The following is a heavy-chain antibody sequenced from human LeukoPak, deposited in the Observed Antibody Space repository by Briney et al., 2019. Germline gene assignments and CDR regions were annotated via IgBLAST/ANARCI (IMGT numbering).Heavy chain of an antibody. CDR1: GGSFSGYY. V-gene: IGHV4-34*01. J-gene: IGHJ4*02. D-gene: IGHD6-19*01. CDR2: INHSGST. Sequence: SETLSLTCAVYGGSFSGYYWSWIRQPPGKGLEWIGEINHSGSTNYNPSLKSRVTISVDTSKNQFSLKLSSVTAADTAVYYCARGDTIAVDYWGQGTLVTVSS. CDR3: ARGDTIAVDY.